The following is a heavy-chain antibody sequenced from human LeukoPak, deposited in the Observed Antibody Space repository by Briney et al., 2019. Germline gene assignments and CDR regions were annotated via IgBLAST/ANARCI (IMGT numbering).Heavy chain of an antibody. CDR3: VKDLRVEGDY. Sequence: GGSLRLSCSASGFTFSYYPMYWVRQAPGKGLEYVSGISTDRGSTYYADSVKGRFTISRGNSKNTLYLQMSSLRPEDTAVYYCVKDLRVEGDYWGQGTLVTVSS. CDR2: ISTDRGST. D-gene: IGHD5-24*01. J-gene: IGHJ4*02. V-gene: IGHV3-64D*06. CDR1: GFTFSYYP.